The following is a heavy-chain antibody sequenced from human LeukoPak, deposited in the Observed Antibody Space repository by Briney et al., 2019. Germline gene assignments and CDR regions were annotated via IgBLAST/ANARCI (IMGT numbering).Heavy chain of an antibody. CDR3: AKAVGANYFDY. V-gene: IGHV3-21*04. J-gene: IGHJ4*02. CDR2: ISSSTTYI. Sequence: GGSLRLSCAASGFTFSSYSMNWVRQAPGKGLEWVSSISSSTTYISYADSVKGRFTISRDNSKNTLYLQMNSLRAEDTAIYYCAKAVGANYFDYWGQGSLVAVSS. CDR1: GFTFSSYS. D-gene: IGHD1-26*01.